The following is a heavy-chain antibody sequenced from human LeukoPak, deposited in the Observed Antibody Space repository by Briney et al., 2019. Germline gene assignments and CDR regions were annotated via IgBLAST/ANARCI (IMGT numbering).Heavy chain of an antibody. D-gene: IGHD3-3*01. V-gene: IGHV3-23*01. J-gene: IGHJ4*02. CDR3: AKVKTYYDFWSGYLD. CDR1: GFTFSSYA. CDR2: ISGSGCRT. Sequence: PGGSLRLSCAASGFTFSSYALSWVGQAPGKGLDWVSAISGSGCRTYYADSGKGPFTISRDNSKTTLYLQMNSLRAEDSAVYYCAKVKTYYDFWSGYLDWGQGTLVTVSS.